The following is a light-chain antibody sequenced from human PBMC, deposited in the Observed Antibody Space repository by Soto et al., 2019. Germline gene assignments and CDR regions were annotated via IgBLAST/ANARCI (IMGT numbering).Light chain of an antibody. CDR3: QQHGNSPRT. J-gene: IGKJ1*01. CDR2: GAS. Sequence: EIVLTHSPGTLSLSPGERATLSCRASQSVSNSYLAWYQQKPGQAHRLLIYGASSRATGIPDRFSGSGSGTDFTLTITRLEPEDCAVYYCQQHGNSPRTSAQRTKVDMK. CDR1: QSVSNSY. V-gene: IGKV3-20*01.